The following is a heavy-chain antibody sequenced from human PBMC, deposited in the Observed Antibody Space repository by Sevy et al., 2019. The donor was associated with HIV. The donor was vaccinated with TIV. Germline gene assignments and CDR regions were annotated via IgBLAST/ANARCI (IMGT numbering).Heavy chain of an antibody. CDR1: GFTFSSYS. CDR3: AGGGAAAGIDGFDI. Sequence: GGSLRLSCAASGFTFSSYSMSWVRQAPGKGLEWVSYINRGRSAKYYVDSVKGRFTISRDNAKNSLYLQMNSLRAEDTAVYYCAGGGAAAGIDGFDIWGQGTLVTVSS. J-gene: IGHJ4*01. CDR2: INRGRSAK. V-gene: IGHV3-48*01. D-gene: IGHD6-13*01.